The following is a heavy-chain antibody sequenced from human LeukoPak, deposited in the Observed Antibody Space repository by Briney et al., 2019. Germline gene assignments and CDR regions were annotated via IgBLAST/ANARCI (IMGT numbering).Heavy chain of an antibody. CDR3: AKDPSIATRRWFDP. CDR2: IYSDGRT. Sequence: GGSLRLSCAASGFTVSSNYMSWVRQAPGKGLEWVSEIYSDGRTYYTASVKGRFSISRDNSKNTLYLQMSSLRAEDTAVYYCAKDPSIATRRWFDPWGLGTLVTVSS. J-gene: IGHJ5*02. V-gene: IGHV3-53*05. D-gene: IGHD6-6*01. CDR1: GFTVSSNY.